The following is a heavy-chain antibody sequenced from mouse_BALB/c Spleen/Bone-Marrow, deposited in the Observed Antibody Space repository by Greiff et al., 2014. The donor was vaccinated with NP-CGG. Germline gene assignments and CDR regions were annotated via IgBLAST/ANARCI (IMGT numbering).Heavy chain of an antibody. Sequence: VQPQQSGAELARPGASVKLSCKASGYTLTSYWMQWVKQRPGQGLEWIGAIYPGDGDTRYTQKFKGKATLTADKSSSTAYMQLSSLASEDSAVYYCARTTMITTGGYYAMDHWGQGTSVTVSS. CDR1: GYTLTSYW. CDR3: ARTTMITTGGYYAMDH. J-gene: IGHJ4*01. D-gene: IGHD2-4*01. CDR2: IYPGDGDT. V-gene: IGHV1-87*01.